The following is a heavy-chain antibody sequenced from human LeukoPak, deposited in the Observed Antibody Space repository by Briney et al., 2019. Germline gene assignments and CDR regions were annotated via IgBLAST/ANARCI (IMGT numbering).Heavy chain of an antibody. D-gene: IGHD3-22*01. Sequence: GGSLRLSCAASGFTFSSYAMHWVRQAPGKGLEWVAVISYDGSNKYYADSVKGRFTISRDNSKNTLYLQMNSLRAEDTAVYYCAKSARGMIVVDDAFDIWGQGTMVTVSS. CDR2: ISYDGSNK. CDR1: GFTFSSYA. V-gene: IGHV3-30*04. CDR3: AKSARGMIVVDDAFDI. J-gene: IGHJ3*02.